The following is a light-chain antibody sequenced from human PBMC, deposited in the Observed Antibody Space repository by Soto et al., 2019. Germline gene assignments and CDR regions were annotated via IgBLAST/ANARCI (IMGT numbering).Light chain of an antibody. CDR1: QSVNNNS. Sequence: EIVLTQPPGTLYLSPGERATLSCRISQSVNNNSLAWYQHKPGQALRLLIFHESSRATGIPHMFSGSVSGTNFTLTISRLEPEDFAVYYCQQYGSSPVTFGQGTKLEIK. V-gene: IGKV3-20*01. CDR3: QQYGSSPVT. CDR2: HES. J-gene: IGKJ2*01.